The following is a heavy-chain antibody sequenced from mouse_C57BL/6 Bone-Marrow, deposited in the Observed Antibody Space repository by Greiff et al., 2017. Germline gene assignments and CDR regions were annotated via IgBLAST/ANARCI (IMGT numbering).Heavy chain of an antibody. V-gene: IGHV1-55*01. D-gene: IGHD2-1*01. CDR1: GYTFTSYW. J-gene: IGHJ2*01. CDR2: IYPGSGST. CDR3: ARDYYGNFYFDY. Sequence: QVQLQQPGAELVKPGASVKMSCKASGYTFTSYWITWVKQRPGQCLEWSGDIYPGSGSTNYNEKFKSMATLSVDTSSSTAYMQLSSLTSEDSAVYYCARDYYGNFYFDYGGQGTTLTVSS.